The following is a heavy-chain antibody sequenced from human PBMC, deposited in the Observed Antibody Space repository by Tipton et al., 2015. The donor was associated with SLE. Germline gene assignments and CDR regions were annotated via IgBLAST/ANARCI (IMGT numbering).Heavy chain of an antibody. D-gene: IGHD2-2*01. CDR3: AESRHSCSNTNCYVYYYVMDV. J-gene: IGHJ6*02. CDR2: INTNTGNP. V-gene: IGHV7-4-1*02. CDR1: GYTFTTYA. Sequence: QVQLVQSGSELEKPGASVKVSCKASGYTFTTYAMNWVRQAPGQGLEWMGWINTNTGNPTYAQGFTGRFVFSLDTSVSTAYLQISRQKAEDGALYYCAESRHSCSNTNCYVYYYVMDVWGQGTTVTVSS.